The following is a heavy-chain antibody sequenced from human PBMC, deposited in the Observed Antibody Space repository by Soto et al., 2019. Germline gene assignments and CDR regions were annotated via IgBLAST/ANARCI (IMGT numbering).Heavy chain of an antibody. V-gene: IGHV3-23*01. D-gene: IGHD3-16*01. Sequence: GSLRLSCASSGFMFSDYAMTWARQAPGKELEWVSGLLRPGRSTYYADSVKGRFTISGDTSANTVYLQMDSLRAEDTAVYYCAKDAIANDGIWLMDSWGQGTVVTVSS. J-gene: IGHJ5*02. CDR3: AKDAIANDGIWLMDS. CDR1: GFMFSDYA. CDR2: LLRPGRST.